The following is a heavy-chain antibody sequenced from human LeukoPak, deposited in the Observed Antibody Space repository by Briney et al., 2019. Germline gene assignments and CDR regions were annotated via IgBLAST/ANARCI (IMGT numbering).Heavy chain of an antibody. Sequence: SETLSLTCTVSGGSISSSSYSWGWIRQPPGKGLEWIGTISDSGNTYYNPSLRSRVTISEDTSKNQFSLKLTSVNYADTAVYYCARQGDGGRAYDHWGQGILVTVSS. CDR3: ARQGDGGRAYDH. CDR2: ISDSGNT. CDR1: GGSISSSSYS. D-gene: IGHD4-23*01. J-gene: IGHJ4*02. V-gene: IGHV4-39*01.